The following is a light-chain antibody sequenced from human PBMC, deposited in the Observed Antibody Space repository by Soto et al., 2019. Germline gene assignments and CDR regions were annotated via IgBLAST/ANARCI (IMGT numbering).Light chain of an antibody. V-gene: IGLV2-14*01. CDR2: GVT. CDR3: SSYTDSNSFYV. J-gene: IGLJ1*01. CDR1: GSDIGAYNY. Sequence: QSALTQPASVSGSPGQSITISCTGSGSDIGAYNYVSWYQQHPGKAPKLLIHGVTRRPSGVSSRFSASKSAYTASLTISGLQAEDEADYYCSSYTDSNSFYVFGSGTKLTVL.